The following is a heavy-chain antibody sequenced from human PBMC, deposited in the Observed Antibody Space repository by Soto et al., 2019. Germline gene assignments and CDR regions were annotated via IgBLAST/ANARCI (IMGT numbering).Heavy chain of an antibody. J-gene: IGHJ6*02. V-gene: IGHV1-46*03. Sequence: QVQLVQSGAEVKKPGASVKVSCKASGYTFTSYYMHWVRQAPGQGLGWMGIINPSGGSTSYAQKCEGRVSRPRDTSTDIVYMEVRSLSSEDTAVYYWARAFGSDCYGVDVWGQGTTVTVSS. CDR3: ARAFGSDCYGVDV. CDR1: GYTFTSYY. CDR2: INPSGGST. D-gene: IGHD3-10*01.